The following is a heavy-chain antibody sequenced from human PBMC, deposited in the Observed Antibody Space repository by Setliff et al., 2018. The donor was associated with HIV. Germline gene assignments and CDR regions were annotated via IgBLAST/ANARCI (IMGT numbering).Heavy chain of an antibody. V-gene: IGHV3-48*01. D-gene: IGHD6-6*01. CDR3: AKETDARPFDY. J-gene: IGHJ4*02. Sequence: PGGSLRLSCAASGFSFRSYAVSWVRQAPGKGLEWVAYISLNSSSTIYYADSVKGRFTISRDNSKNTLYLQMNSLRAEDTAVYYCAKETDARPFDYWGQGTLVTVSS. CDR2: ISLNSSSTI. CDR1: GFSFRSYA.